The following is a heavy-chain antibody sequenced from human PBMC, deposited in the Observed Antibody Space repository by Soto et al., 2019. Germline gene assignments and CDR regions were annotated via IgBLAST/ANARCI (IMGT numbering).Heavy chain of an antibody. V-gene: IGHV3-23*01. CDR2: ISGSGGST. CDR1: GFTFSSYA. Sequence: EVQLLESGGGLVQPGGSLRLSCAASGFTFSSYAMSWVRQAPGKGLEWVSGISGSGGSTYYADSVKGRFTISRDNSKNTRYRQMNSLRAEDTAVYYCAKGGSQSVTTDYWGQGTLVTVSS. CDR3: AKGGSQSVTTDY. J-gene: IGHJ4*02. D-gene: IGHD4-17*01.